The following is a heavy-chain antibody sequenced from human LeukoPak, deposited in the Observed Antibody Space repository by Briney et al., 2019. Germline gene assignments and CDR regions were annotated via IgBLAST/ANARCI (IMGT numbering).Heavy chain of an antibody. CDR3: AKDLRVTIFGVVIEDDAFDI. D-gene: IGHD3-3*01. CDR1: GFTFSSYA. V-gene: IGHV3-23*01. CDR2: ISGSGGST. Sequence: PGGSLRLSCAASGFTFSSYAMSWVRQAPGKGLEWVSAISGSGGSTYYADSVKGRFTISRDNSKNTLYLQMNSLRAEDTAVYYCAKDLRVTIFGVVIEDDAFDIWGQGTMVTVSS. J-gene: IGHJ3*02.